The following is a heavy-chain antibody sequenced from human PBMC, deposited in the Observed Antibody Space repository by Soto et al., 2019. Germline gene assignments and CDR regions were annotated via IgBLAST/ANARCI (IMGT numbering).Heavy chain of an antibody. Sequence: QLQLQESGPGLVKPSETLSLTCTVSGGSINSFIYYWGWIRQPPGKGLEWIGSIYYSGSTYYNPSLKSRVTISVDTSKNQFSLKLSSVTAADTAFYYCARHDLTNFSEIPAFDYWGQGTLVTVSS. D-gene: IGHD1-1*01. V-gene: IGHV4-39*01. CDR3: ARHDLTNFSEIPAFDY. CDR1: GGSINSFIYY. CDR2: IYYSGST. J-gene: IGHJ4*02.